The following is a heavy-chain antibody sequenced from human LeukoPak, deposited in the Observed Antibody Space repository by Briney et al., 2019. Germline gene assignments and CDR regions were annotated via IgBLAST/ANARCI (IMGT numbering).Heavy chain of an antibody. CDR2: IIPIFGTA. CDR1: GGTFSSYA. Sequence: ASVKVSCKASGGTFSSYAISWVRQAPGQGLEWMGGIIPIFGTANYAQKFQGRVTITAGESTSTAYMELSSLRSEDTAVYYCARETAPNYDFWSGYRTPGYYYYMDVWGKGTTVTVSS. CDR3: ARETAPNYDFWSGYRTPGYYYYMDV. V-gene: IGHV1-69*13. D-gene: IGHD3-3*01. J-gene: IGHJ6*03.